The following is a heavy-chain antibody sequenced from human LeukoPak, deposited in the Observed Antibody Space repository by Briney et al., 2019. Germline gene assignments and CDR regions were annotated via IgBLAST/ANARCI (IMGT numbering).Heavy chain of an antibody. Sequence: AGGSLRLSCAASGFTFSSYSMSWVRQAPGKGLEWVSSISSSSSYIYYADSVKGRFTISRDNAKNSLYLQMNSLRAEGTAVYYCARAAAGHSFDYWGQGTLVTVSP. CDR3: ARAAAGHSFDY. CDR2: ISSSSSYI. J-gene: IGHJ4*02. D-gene: IGHD6-13*01. V-gene: IGHV3-21*01. CDR1: GFTFSSYS.